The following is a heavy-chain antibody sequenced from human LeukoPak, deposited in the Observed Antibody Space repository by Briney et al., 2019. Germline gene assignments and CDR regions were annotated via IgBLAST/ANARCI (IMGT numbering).Heavy chain of an antibody. CDR2: INHSGST. D-gene: IGHD6-13*01. CDR3: AGDPVELRSSTHPVY. V-gene: IGHV4-34*01. Sequence: PSETLSLTCAVYGGSFSGYYWSWIRQPPGKGLEWIGEINHSGSTNYNPSLKSRVTISVDTSKNQFSLKLSSVTAADTAVYYCAGDPVELRSSTHPVYWGQGTLVTVSS. J-gene: IGHJ4*02. CDR1: GGSFSGYY.